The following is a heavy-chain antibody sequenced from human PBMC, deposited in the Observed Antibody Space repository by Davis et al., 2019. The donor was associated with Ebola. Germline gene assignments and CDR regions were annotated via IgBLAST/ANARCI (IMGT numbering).Heavy chain of an antibody. V-gene: IGHV1-69*13. CDR1: GGTFSSYA. J-gene: IGHJ4*02. Sequence: SVKVSCKASGGTFSSYAISWVRQAPGQGLEWMGGIIPIFGTANYAQNFQGRVTITADESTSTAYMELSSLRSEDTAVYYCARGDHPSRYSGSYPWNYWGQGTLVTVSS. D-gene: IGHD1-26*01. CDR3: ARGDHPSRYSGSYPWNY. CDR2: IIPIFGTA.